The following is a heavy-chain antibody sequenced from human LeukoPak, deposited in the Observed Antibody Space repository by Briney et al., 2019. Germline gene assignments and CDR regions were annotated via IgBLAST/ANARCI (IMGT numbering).Heavy chain of an antibody. CDR3: ARGRITFGGVIVIQYFDY. Sequence: ASVKVSCKASGYTFTSYDINWVRQATGQGLEWMGWMNPNSGNTGYAQKFQGRVTMTRNTSISTAYMELSSLRPEDTAVYYCARGRITFGGVIVIQYFDYWGQGTLVTVSS. CDR1: GYTFTSYD. J-gene: IGHJ4*02. V-gene: IGHV1-8*01. D-gene: IGHD3-16*02. CDR2: MNPNSGNT.